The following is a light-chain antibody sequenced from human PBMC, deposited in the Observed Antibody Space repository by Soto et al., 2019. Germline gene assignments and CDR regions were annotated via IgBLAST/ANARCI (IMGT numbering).Light chain of an antibody. CDR3: SSYAGSNNLV. CDR2: EVS. J-gene: IGLJ2*01. V-gene: IGLV2-8*01. CDR1: SGDFGTYNY. Sequence: QSALTQPPSASGSPGQSVTISCTGTSGDFGTYNYVSWYQQHPGKAPKLMIYEVSKRPSGVPDRFSGSKSGNTASLTVSGLQAEDEADYYCSSYAGSNNLVFGGGTKLTVL.